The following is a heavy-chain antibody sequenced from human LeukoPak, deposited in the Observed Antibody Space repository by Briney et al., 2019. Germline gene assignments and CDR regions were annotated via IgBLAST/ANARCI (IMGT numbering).Heavy chain of an antibody. V-gene: IGHV3-21*01. D-gene: IGHD6-6*01. J-gene: IGHJ4*02. CDR1: GFTFSSYS. CDR2: ISGSSSYI. CDR3: ARGIEYSSSSDY. Sequence: PGGSLRLSCAASGFTFSSYSMNWVRQAPGKGLEWVSSISGSSSYIYYADSVKGRFTISRDNAKNSLYLQMNSLRAEDTAVYYCARGIEYSSSSDYWGQGTLVTVSS.